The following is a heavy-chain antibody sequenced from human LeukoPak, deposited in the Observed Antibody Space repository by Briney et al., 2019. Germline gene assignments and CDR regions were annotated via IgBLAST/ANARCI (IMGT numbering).Heavy chain of an antibody. CDR1: GFTVSSNY. CDR3: ARGSSLAAAARAFDY. Sequence: GGSLRLSCAASGFTVSSNYMGRVRQAPGRGLYWVSVIYSGGAAYYADSVKGRFTISRDSSKNTLYLQMNSLQNEDTAVYYCARGSSLAAAARAFDYWGQGTLVTVSS. D-gene: IGHD6-25*01. CDR2: IYSGGAA. J-gene: IGHJ4*02. V-gene: IGHV3-66*02.